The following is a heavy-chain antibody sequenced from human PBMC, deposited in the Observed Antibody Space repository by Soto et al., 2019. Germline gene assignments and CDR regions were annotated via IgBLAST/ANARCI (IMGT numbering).Heavy chain of an antibody. D-gene: IGHD2-2*01. Sequence: GESLKISCKGSGYSFTSYWIGWLRQGPGKGLEWMGIIYPGDSDTRYSPSFQGQVTISADKSISTAYLQWSSLKASDTAMYYCATCRTSCYSITSHYSPSGTDVLGQTTTVPLSS. V-gene: IGHV5-51*01. J-gene: IGHJ6*02. CDR3: ATCRTSCYSITSHYSPSGTDV. CDR1: GYSFTSYW. CDR2: IYPGDSDT.